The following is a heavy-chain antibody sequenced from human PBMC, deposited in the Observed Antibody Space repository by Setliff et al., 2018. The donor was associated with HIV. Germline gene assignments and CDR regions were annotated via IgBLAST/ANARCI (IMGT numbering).Heavy chain of an antibody. D-gene: IGHD1-7*01. J-gene: IGHJ5*01. CDR2: IFYSGSA. V-gene: IGHV4-34*12. Sequence: SETLSLTCAVYGGSFSGYYWGWIRQPPGKGREWIGSIFYSGSANYNPSLRSPVAISVDTSKNQFSLKLNSVTAADTAVYYCARVRLELRQYWFDSWGQGSPVTVSS. CDR1: GGSFSGYY. CDR3: ARVRLELRQYWFDS.